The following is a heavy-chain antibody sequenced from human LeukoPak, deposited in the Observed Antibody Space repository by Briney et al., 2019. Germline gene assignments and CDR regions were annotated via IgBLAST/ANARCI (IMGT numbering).Heavy chain of an antibody. J-gene: IGHJ4*02. CDR1: GFTFSSYG. V-gene: IGHV3-33*01. Sequence: GGSLRLSCAASGFTFSSYGMHWVRQAPGKGLEWVAVIWYDGSNKYYADSVKGRFTISRDNSKNTLYLQMNSLRAEDTAVYYCARARIDYYDSSGALDYWGQGTLVTVSS. D-gene: IGHD3-22*01. CDR3: ARARIDYYDSSGALDY. CDR2: IWYDGSNK.